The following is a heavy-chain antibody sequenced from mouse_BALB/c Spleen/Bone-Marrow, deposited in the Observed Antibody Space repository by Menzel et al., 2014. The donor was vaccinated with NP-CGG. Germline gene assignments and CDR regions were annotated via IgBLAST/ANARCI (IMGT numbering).Heavy chain of an antibody. Sequence: VQLQQPGGGLVKPGGSLKLSCAASGFTFSDYYMYWVRQTPEKRLEWVATISEGGSYTYYPDSVKGRFTISRDNAKNNLYLQMSSLKSEDTAMYYCANYYGSSWFAYWGQGTLVTVSA. J-gene: IGHJ3*01. V-gene: IGHV5-4*02. CDR2: ISEGGSYT. CDR1: GFTFSDYY. D-gene: IGHD1-1*01. CDR3: ANYYGSSWFAY.